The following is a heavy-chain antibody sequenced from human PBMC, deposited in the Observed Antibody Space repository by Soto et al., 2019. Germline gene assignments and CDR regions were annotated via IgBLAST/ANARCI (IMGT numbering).Heavy chain of an antibody. J-gene: IGHJ2*01. V-gene: IGHV2-26*01. CDR2: IFSNDAK. CDR3: SRSLSVDYVHLYFDL. D-gene: IGHD4-17*01. Sequence: QVTLKESGPVLVKPTETLTLTCTVYGFSLRNTSMGVSWIRQSPGKALEWLAHIFSNDAKSYSSSLKSRLAISRDTAKSQVVLTITNVAPVDTATYYCSRSLSVDYVHLYFDLWGRGTLVTVSS. CDR1: GFSLRNTSMG.